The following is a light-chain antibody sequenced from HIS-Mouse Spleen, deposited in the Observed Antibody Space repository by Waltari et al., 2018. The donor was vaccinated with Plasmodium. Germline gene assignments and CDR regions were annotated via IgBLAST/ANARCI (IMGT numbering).Light chain of an antibody. CDR1: QRVSSSY. CDR3: QQYGSSPPYT. CDR2: GAS. J-gene: IGKJ2*01. Sequence: EIVLTQSPGPLSLSPGERATLSCRASQRVSSSYLAWYQQKPGQAPRLLIYGASSRATGIPDRFSGRGSGTDFTLTISRLEPEDFAVYYCQQYGSSPPYTFGQGTKLEIK. V-gene: IGKV3-20*01.